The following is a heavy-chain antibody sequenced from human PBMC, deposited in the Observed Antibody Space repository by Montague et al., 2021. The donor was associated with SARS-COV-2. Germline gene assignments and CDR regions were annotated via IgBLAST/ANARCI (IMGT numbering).Heavy chain of an antibody. J-gene: IGHJ4*02. CDR1: GGAISTSSFH. CDR3: ARHAPFSDNYRQYPFNFDF. D-gene: IGHD1-1*01. V-gene: IGHV4-39*01. Sequence: SETLSLTCTVSGGAISTSSFHWGWVRQSPGKGLEWIATIYFSGSAYYNPSLKSRVSISIDTSKNKFSLQLTSVTAADTAVYYCARHAPFSDNYRQYPFNFDFWGQGTLVTVSS. CDR2: IYFSGSA.